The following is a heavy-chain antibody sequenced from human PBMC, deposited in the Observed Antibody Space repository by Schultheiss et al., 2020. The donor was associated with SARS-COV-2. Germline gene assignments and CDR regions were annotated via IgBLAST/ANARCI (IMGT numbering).Heavy chain of an antibody. Sequence: ASVKVSCKASGYTFTGYYMHWVRQAPGQGLEWMGWINPNSGGTNYAQKFQGWVTMTTDTSTSTAYMELSSLRSEDTAVYYCARRRRNVLVSRGTAGWFDPWGQGTLVTVSS. J-gene: IGHJ5*02. CDR1: GYTFTGYY. CDR2: INPNSGGT. V-gene: IGHV1-2*04. CDR3: ARRRRNVLVSRGTAGWFDP. D-gene: IGHD3-3*02.